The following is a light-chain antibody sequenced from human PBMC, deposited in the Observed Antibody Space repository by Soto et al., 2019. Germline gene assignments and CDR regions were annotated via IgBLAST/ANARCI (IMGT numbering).Light chain of an antibody. Sequence: VVLTQSPATLSLSPGEPPTLSCRASRDVYINALAWYQQKPGRTPTLLIYGASTRATGIPDRFSATGSGTEFSLTISSVEPEDFAVYYCQQYGASPFTFGPGTRVEI. CDR3: QQYGASPFT. V-gene: IGKV3-20*01. J-gene: IGKJ3*01. CDR2: GAS. CDR1: RDVYINA.